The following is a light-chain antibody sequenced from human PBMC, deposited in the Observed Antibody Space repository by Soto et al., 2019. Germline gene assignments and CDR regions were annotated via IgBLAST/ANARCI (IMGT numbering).Light chain of an antibody. CDR1: QRLLHSDGKTY. CDR3: MQSVQLPLT. CDR2: DVS. Sequence: EIVLTQTPLSLSVTPGQPASISCSSTQRLLHSDGKTYFYWFLQRPGQPPQLLIYDVSKRFSGAPDRFSGSGSGTDCTLKISRVEAEDVGVYYCMQSVQLPLTFGGGTKVEIK. J-gene: IGKJ4*02. V-gene: IGKV2D-29*01.